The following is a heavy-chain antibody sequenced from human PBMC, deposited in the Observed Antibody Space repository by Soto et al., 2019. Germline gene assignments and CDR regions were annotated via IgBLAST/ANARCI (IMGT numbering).Heavy chain of an antibody. CDR1: GFTFSSDW. Sequence: GGSLRLSCAASGFTFSSDWMHWVRQAPGKGLVWVSRINTDGSGTTYADSVKGRFTISRDNAKNMVYLQMNSLRAEDTAVYYCARERPGPPHYFDYWGLGTMVSSSS. CDR3: ARERPGPPHYFDY. CDR2: INTDGSGT. D-gene: IGHD3-10*01. J-gene: IGHJ4*02. V-gene: IGHV3-74*01.